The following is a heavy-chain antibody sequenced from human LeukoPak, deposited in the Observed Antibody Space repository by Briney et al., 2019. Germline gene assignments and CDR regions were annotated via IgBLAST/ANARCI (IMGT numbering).Heavy chain of an antibody. V-gene: IGHV3-21*01. CDR1: GFTFSSYS. D-gene: IGHD4-17*01. J-gene: IGHJ4*02. CDR3: ARDQRDYGDYNFDY. Sequence: VGSLRLSSAASGFTFSSYSMNWVRQAPGEGVEWVSSISSGSSYIYYAHSVKGRFTISRDNAKNSLYLQMNSLRAEDTAVYYCARDQRDYGDYNFDYWGQGTLVTVSS. CDR2: ISSGSSYI.